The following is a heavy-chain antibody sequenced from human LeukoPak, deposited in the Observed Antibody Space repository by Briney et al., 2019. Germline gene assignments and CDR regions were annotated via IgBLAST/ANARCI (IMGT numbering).Heavy chain of an antibody. CDR1: GFTFSTFA. CDR2: ITGNGGKT. D-gene: IGHD3-3*01. Sequence: GGSLRLSCTASGFTFSTFAMHWVRQAPGKGPEYVAGITGNGGKTFYGESVKGRFTISRDNSKNTLYLEMNSLRVEDTAIYYCAKDGYYSSANHFARLHFDLWGRGTRVTVSS. V-gene: IGHV3-64*04. CDR3: AKDGYYSSANHFARLHFDL. J-gene: IGHJ2*01.